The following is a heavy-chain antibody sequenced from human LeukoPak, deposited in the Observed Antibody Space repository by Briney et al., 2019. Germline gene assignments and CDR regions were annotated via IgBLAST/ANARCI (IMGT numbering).Heavy chain of an antibody. J-gene: IGHJ4*02. CDR1: GFTFSSYS. CDR3: AREQDLDY. CDR2: ISSSSSTI. Sequence: GGSLRLPCAASGFTFSSYSMNWVRQAPGKGLEWVSYISSSSSTIYYADSVKGRFTISRDNAKNSLYLQMNGLRAEDTAVYYCAREQDLDYWGQGTLVTVSS. V-gene: IGHV3-48*01.